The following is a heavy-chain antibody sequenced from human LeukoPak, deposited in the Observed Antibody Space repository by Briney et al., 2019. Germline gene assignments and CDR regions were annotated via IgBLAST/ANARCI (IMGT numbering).Heavy chain of an antibody. D-gene: IGHD3-16*01. V-gene: IGHV3-53*04. J-gene: IGHJ4*02. CDR1: GFTFSNAW. CDR3: ARDTSGGNDY. Sequence: GGSLRLSCAVSGFTFSNAWMSWVRQAPGKGLEWVSVIYSGGSTYYADSVKGRFTISRHNSKNTLYLQMNSLRAEDTAVYYCARDTSGGNDYWGQGTLVTVSS. CDR2: IYSGGST.